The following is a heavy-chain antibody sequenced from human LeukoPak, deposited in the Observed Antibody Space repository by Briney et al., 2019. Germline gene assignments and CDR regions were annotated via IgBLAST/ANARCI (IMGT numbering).Heavy chain of an antibody. J-gene: IGHJ4*02. Sequence: GESLKISCKGSGYSFTSYWIGRVRQMPGKGLEWMGIIYPGDSDTRYSPSFQGQVTISADKSISTAYLQWSSLKASDTAMYYCARRGYSYGYALAYYFDYWGQGTLVTVSS. D-gene: IGHD5-18*01. V-gene: IGHV5-51*01. CDR1: GYSFTSYW. CDR2: IYPGDSDT. CDR3: ARRGYSYGYALAYYFDY.